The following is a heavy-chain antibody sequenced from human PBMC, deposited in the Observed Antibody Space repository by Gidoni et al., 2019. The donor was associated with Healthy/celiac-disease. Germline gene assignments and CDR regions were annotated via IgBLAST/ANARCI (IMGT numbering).Heavy chain of an antibody. CDR3: ARDQIRGIAAAGFDY. CDR2: INPSGGST. J-gene: IGHJ4*02. D-gene: IGHD6-13*01. CDR1: GYTFTSYY. V-gene: IGHV1-46*01. Sequence: QVQLVQSGAEVKKPGASVKVSCQASGYTFTSYYMHWVRQAPGQGLEWMGIINPSGGSTSYAQKFQGRVTMTRDTSTSTVYMELSSLRSEDTAVYYCARDQIRGIAAAGFDYWGQGTLVTLSS.